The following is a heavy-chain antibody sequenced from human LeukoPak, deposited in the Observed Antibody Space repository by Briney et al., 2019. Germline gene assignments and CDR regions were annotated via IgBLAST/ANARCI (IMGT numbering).Heavy chain of an antibody. CDR2: ISGSADKI. CDR3: AKDWSCDY. V-gene: IGHV3-23*01. CDR1: GFTFSNSA. Sequence: QPGGSLRLSCAASGFTFSNSAMTWVRQAPGKGLEWVSAISGSADKIPYADSVKGRFTISRDNSKNTLYLQMNSLRVEDTAIYYCAKDWSCDYWGQGTLITVSS. D-gene: IGHD1-26*01. J-gene: IGHJ4*02.